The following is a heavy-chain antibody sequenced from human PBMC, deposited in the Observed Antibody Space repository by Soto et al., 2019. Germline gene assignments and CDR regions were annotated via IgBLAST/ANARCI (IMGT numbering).Heavy chain of an antibody. Sequence: GPVNPPLAPLGLTLGPNALSWVGQAQGKGLEWVSTISVSGSDTYYADSAKGRFTISRDNSRDTLYLEMNSLRAEDTAIYYCAKFQVEGYHNYYGMDVWGQGTTVTVYS. CDR1: GLTLGPNA. V-gene: IGHV3-23*01. CDR2: ISVSGSDT. J-gene: IGHJ6*02. CDR3: AKFQVEGYHNYYGMDV.